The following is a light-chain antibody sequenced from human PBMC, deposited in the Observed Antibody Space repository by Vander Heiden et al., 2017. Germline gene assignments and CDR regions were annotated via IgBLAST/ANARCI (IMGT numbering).Light chain of an antibody. J-gene: IGLJ2*01. V-gene: IGLV1-44*01. CDR3: AAWDDSLTGLV. Sequence: QSVLTQPPSTSGTHGQRVTISCSGSSSNIGSNAVNLYQQLPGAAPRLLIYNNDQRPSGVPDRFSGSKSGTSASLSVSGLRSEDEADYYCAAWDDSLTGLVFGGGTKLTVL. CDR1: SSNIGSNA. CDR2: NND.